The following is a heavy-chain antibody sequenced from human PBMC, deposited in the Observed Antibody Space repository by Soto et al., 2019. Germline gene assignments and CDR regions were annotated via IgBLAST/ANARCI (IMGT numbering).Heavy chain of an antibody. V-gene: IGHV4-4*02. CDR3: ARHEGWTGPDQ. D-gene: IGHD2-8*02. CDR2: IFHDGNT. CDR1: GASIGSGGW. J-gene: IGHJ5*02. Sequence: SETLSLACAVSGASIGSGGWWSWVRQPPGKGLEWIAEIFHDGNTNYSPSLKSRVTISVDKSQNQFSLNVYSVTAADTAVYYCARHEGWTGPDQWGQGTLVTVSS.